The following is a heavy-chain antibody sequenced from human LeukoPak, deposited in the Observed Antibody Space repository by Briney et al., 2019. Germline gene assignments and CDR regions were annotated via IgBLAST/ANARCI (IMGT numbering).Heavy chain of an antibody. J-gene: IGHJ4*02. CDR2: MSYDGSNK. Sequence: GGSLRLSCAASGFTFSTYAMHWVRQAPGKGLEWVAVMSYDGSNKYYADSVKGRFTISRDNSKNTLYLQMNSLRAEDTAVYYCAKDLSRYYDSSGAIDYWGQGTLVTVSS. CDR1: GFTFSTYA. CDR3: AKDLSRYYDSSGAIDY. V-gene: IGHV3-30-3*01. D-gene: IGHD3-22*01.